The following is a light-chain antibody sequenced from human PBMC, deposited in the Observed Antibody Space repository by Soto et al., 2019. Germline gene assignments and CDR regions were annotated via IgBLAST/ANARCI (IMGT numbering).Light chain of an antibody. Sequence: DVVMTHTPLSLSVAPGQPASISCKSSQSLLHITGETFLFWYLXKPGQSPQLXIYEVSTRVSGVPDRFSGSGSGTDLTLEISRVETDDVAIYYCMQSTQLPPTFGQGTRLEIK. J-gene: IGKJ5*01. CDR3: MQSTQLPPT. CDR2: EVS. CDR1: QSLLHITGETF. V-gene: IGKV2D-29*02.